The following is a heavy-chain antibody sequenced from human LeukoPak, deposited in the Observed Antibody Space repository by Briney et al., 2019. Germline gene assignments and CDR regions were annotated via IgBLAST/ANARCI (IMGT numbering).Heavy chain of an antibody. V-gene: IGHV4-59*01. CDR2: IYYSGST. J-gene: IGHJ3*02. Sequence: SETLSLTCTVSGGSISSYFWSWIRQPPGKGLEWIGYIYYSGSTNYNPSLKSRVTISVDTSKNQFSLKLSSVTAADTAVYYCARAVEGVVVVAADAFDIWGQGTMVTVSS. CDR3: ARAVEGVVVVAADAFDI. CDR1: GGSISSYF. D-gene: IGHD2-15*01.